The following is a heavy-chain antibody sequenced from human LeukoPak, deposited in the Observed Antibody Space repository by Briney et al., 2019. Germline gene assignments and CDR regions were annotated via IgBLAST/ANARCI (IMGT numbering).Heavy chain of an antibody. V-gene: IGHV3-30*18. CDR2: ISYDGSNK. CDR1: GFTFSSYG. Sequence: GGSLRLSCAASGFTFSSYGMHWVRQAPGEGLEWVAVISYDGSNKYYADSVKGRFTISRDNSKNTLYLQMNSLRAEDTAVYYCAKDNGGNSPGMDVWGQGTTVTVSS. J-gene: IGHJ6*02. D-gene: IGHD4-23*01. CDR3: AKDNGGNSPGMDV.